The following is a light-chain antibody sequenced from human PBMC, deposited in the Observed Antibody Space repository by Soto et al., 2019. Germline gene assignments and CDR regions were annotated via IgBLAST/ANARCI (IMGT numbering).Light chain of an antibody. CDR1: NSDVAAYNF. CDR3: ISYTRGSTHV. Sequence: QSALTQPASVSGSPGESITISCTGTNSDVAAYNFVSWYQQHPVKVPNLLIFDVSRRPSGVSDRFSGSKSGNTASLTISGLQSEDEGDYYCISYTRGSTHVFGSGTKVTVL. V-gene: IGLV2-14*03. CDR2: DVS. J-gene: IGLJ1*01.